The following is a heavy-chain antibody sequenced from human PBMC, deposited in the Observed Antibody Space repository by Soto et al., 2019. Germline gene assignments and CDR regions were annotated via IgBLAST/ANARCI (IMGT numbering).Heavy chain of an antibody. CDR3: ARVGDIVLVPAGRWGWFDP. CDR1: GFTVSSNY. V-gene: IGHV3-66*01. CDR2: IHSGGST. J-gene: IGHJ5*02. D-gene: IGHD2-2*01. Sequence: EVPLVESGGGSVQPGGSLRLSCAASGFTVSSNYMSWVRQAPGKGLEWVSVIHSGGSTDYADSVKGRFTISRDTSKNTLYLQMNSLRVEDTALYYCARVGDIVLVPAGRWGWFDPWGQGTLVTVSS.